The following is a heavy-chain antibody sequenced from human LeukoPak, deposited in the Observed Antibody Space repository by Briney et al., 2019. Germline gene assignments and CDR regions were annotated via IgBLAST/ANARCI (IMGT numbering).Heavy chain of an antibody. D-gene: IGHD2-15*01. CDR2: INPNNGGT. CDR3: ARGRRVVVLVAAAAAYYFDY. CDR1: GYTFTAYY. V-gene: IGHV1-2*02. J-gene: IGHJ4*02. Sequence: ASVKVSCKPSGYTFTAYYTLWVRRAPGQGPEWMGWINPNNGGTNYAQKFQGRVTMTRDTSISTAYIDLSRLTSDDTAVYYCARGRRVVVLVAAAAAYYFDYWGQGTLVTVSS.